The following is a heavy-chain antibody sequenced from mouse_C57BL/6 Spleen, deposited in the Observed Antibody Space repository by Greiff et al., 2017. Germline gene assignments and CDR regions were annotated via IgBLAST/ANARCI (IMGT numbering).Heavy chain of an antibody. CDR3: TDDFDY. V-gene: IGHV6-3*01. CDR2: IRLKSDNYAT. CDR1: GFTFSNYW. J-gene: IGHJ2*01. Sequence: DVMLVESGGGLVQPGGSMKLSCVASGFTFSNYWMNWVRQSPETGLEWVAQIRLKSDNYATHYAESVKGRFTISRDDSKSSVYLQMNNLRAEDTGIYYCTDDFDYWGQGTTLTVSS.